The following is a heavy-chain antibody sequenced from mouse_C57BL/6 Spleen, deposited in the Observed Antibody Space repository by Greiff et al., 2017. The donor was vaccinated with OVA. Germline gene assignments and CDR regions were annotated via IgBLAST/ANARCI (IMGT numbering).Heavy chain of an antibody. CDR3: ARDYDGYYVYFDV. CDR1: GYSITSGYY. D-gene: IGHD2-3*01. J-gene: IGHJ1*03. CDR2: ISYDGSN. V-gene: IGHV3-6*01. Sequence: EVKLMESGPGLVKPSQSLSLTCSVTGYSITSGYYWNWIRQFPGNKLEWMGYISYDGSNNYNPSLKNRISITRDTSKNQFFLKLNSVTTEDTATYYCARDYDGYYVYFDVWGTGTTVTVSS.